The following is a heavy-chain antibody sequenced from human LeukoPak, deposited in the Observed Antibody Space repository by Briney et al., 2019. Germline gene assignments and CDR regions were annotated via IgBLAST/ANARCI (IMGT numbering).Heavy chain of an antibody. Sequence: ASLKVSCKASGYTFTGYYMHWVRQAPGQGLEWMGWINPNSGSTNYAQKFQGRVTTTRDTSISTAYMELSRLRADDTAVYYCARGRINRVDSSSWYYFDYWGQGTLVTVSS. CDR3: ARGRINRVDSSSWYYFDY. CDR2: INPNSGST. D-gene: IGHD6-13*01. V-gene: IGHV1-2*02. CDR1: GYTFTGYY. J-gene: IGHJ4*02.